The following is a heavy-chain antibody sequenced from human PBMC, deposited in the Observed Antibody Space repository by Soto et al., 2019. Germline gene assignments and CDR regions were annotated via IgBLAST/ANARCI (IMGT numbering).Heavy chain of an antibody. CDR2: IIPILGIA. J-gene: IGHJ4*02. Sequence: GASVKVSCKASGGTFSSYAISWVRQAPGQGLEWMGRIIPILGIANYAQKFQGRVTMTRDTSTSTVYMELSSLRSEDTAVYYCARDPTPYYYDSSGYSPSFDYWGQGTMVTVSS. CDR3: ARDPTPYYYDSSGYSPSFDY. CDR1: GGTFSSYA. D-gene: IGHD3-22*01. V-gene: IGHV1-69*04.